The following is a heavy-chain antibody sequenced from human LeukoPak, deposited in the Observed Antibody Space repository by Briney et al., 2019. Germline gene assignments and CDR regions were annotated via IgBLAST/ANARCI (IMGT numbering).Heavy chain of an antibody. J-gene: IGHJ4*02. Sequence: GGSLRLSCAASGFTVSTNYMGWVRQAPGKGLEWVSVIYSADSTYYADSVKGRLTISRDNSKNTLYLQMNSLRAEDTAVYYCAGIAVSGGYFDYWGQGTLVTVSS. V-gene: IGHV3-66*01. D-gene: IGHD6-19*01. CDR2: IYSADST. CDR1: GFTVSTNY. CDR3: AGIAVSGGYFDY.